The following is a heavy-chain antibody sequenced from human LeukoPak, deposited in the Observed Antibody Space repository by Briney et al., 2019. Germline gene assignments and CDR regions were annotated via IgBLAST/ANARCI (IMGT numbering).Heavy chain of an antibody. D-gene: IGHD6-19*01. Sequence: GGSLRLSCAASGFTFDDYAMHWVRQAPGKGLEWVSGISGSGGSTYYADSVKGRFTISRDNSKNTLYLQMNSLRAEDTAVYYCAKDHSSGYYGDGDDAFDIWGQGTMVTVSS. CDR3: AKDHSSGYYGDGDDAFDI. V-gene: IGHV3-23*01. J-gene: IGHJ3*02. CDR2: ISGSGGST. CDR1: GFTFDDYA.